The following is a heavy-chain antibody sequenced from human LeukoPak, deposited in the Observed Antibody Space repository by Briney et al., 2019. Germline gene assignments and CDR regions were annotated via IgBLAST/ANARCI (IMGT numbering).Heavy chain of an antibody. V-gene: IGHV4-59*01. D-gene: IGHD6-19*01. CDR3: ARVHPAVYTIGWESLDY. CDR1: RGSISAFY. J-gene: IGHJ4*02. CDR2: IFYSGNT. Sequence: PSETLSLTCTVSRGSISAFYWSWIRQPPGKGLEWIGYIFYSGNTAYNPSLKSRVTISLDTSTNQLSLNLTSVTAADTALYYCARVHPAVYTIGWESLDYWGQGIMVTVSS.